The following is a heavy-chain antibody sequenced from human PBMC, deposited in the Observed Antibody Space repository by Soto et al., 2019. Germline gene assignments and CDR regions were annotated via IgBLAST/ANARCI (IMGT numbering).Heavy chain of an antibody. J-gene: IGHJ4*02. CDR2: IDEYGSTI. Sequence: GGSLRLSCAATGFTFSSYAMHWVRQVPGKGLLWVSRIDEYGSTINYADSVRGRFTISRDNARNTLYLEMNSLRAEDTALYYCTRDIGGKGAYWGPGTLVTVSS. CDR3: TRDIGGKGAY. CDR1: GFTFSSYA. D-gene: IGHD3-10*01. V-gene: IGHV3-74*01.